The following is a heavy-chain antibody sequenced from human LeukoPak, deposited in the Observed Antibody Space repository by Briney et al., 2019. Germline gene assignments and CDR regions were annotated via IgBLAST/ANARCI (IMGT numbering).Heavy chain of an antibody. Sequence: GGSLRLSCAVSGFSFSNSWMTWVRRAPGKGLEWVAQINEDGSAKHYVDSVQGRFTISRDNAKNSLLLQMNSLRAEDTAVYYCARDDPGSYYVYWGQGTLVTVSS. CDR3: ARDDPGSYYVY. CDR2: INEDGSAK. J-gene: IGHJ4*02. V-gene: IGHV3-7*01. D-gene: IGHD1-26*01. CDR1: GFSFSNSW.